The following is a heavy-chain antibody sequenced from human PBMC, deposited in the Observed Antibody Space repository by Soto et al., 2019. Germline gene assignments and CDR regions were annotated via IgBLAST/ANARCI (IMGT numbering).Heavy chain of an antibody. J-gene: IGHJ4*02. CDR1: GFTFSSYA. CDR2: ISGSGGST. Sequence: GGSLRLSCAASGFTFSSYAMIWVRQAPGKGLEWVSAISGSGGSTYYADSVKGRFTISRDNSKNTLYLQMNSLRAEDTAVYYCAKFTTPQYYFDYWGQGTLVTVSS. V-gene: IGHV3-23*01. D-gene: IGHD4-4*01. CDR3: AKFTTPQYYFDY.